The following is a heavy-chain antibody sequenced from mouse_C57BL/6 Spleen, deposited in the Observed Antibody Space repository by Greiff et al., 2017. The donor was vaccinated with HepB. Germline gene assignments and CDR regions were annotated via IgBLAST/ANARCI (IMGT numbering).Heavy chain of an antibody. CDR1: GYAFSSYW. Sequence: LQESGAELVKPGASVKISCKASGYAFSSYWMNWVKQRPGKGLEWIGQIYPGDGDTNYNGKFKGKATLTADKSSSTAYMQLSSLTSEDSAVYFCAIDKNYGNSFGYWGQGTTLTVSS. CDR2: IYPGDGDT. D-gene: IGHD2-1*01. J-gene: IGHJ2*01. V-gene: IGHV1-80*01. CDR3: AIDKNYGNSFGY.